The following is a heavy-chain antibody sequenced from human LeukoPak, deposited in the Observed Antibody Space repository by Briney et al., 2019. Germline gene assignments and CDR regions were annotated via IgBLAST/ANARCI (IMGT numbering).Heavy chain of an antibody. CDR2: IKSKTDGGTT. CDR1: GFTFSNAW. D-gene: IGHD5-24*01. CDR3: TTDFNFRASPQYYYYGMDV. J-gene: IGHJ6*02. Sequence: KPGGSLRLSCAASGFTFSNAWMSWVRQAPGKGLEWVGRIKSKTDGGTTDYAAPVKGRFTISRDDSKNTLYLQMNSLKTEDTAVYYCTTDFNFRASPQYYYYGMDVWGQGTTVTVSS. V-gene: IGHV3-15*05.